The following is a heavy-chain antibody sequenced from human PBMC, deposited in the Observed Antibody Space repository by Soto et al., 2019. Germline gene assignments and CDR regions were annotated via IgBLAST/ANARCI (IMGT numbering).Heavy chain of an antibody. CDR3: AQQVPPGY. Sequence: QVQLVESGGGVVQPGRSLRLSCAASGFTFSSYGMHWVRQAPGKGLEWVAAISYDGSNKYYADSVKGRFTISRDNSKNTLYLKMNSLRAEDTAVDYCAQQVPPGYWGQGTLVTVSS. CDR2: ISYDGSNK. J-gene: IGHJ4*02. CDR1: GFTFSSYG. V-gene: IGHV3-30*03. D-gene: IGHD2-2*01.